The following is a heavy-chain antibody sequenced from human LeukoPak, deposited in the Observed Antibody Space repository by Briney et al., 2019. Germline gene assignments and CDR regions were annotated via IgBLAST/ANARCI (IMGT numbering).Heavy chain of an antibody. CDR3: ARGSTVETPGYYYMDV. V-gene: IGHV1-69*05. CDR1: GGTFSSYA. Sequence: ASVKVSCKASGGTFSSYAISWVRQAPGQGLEWMGGIIPIFGTANYAQKFQGRVTITTDESTSTAYMELSSLRSEDTAVYYCARGSTVETPGYYYMDVWGKGTTVTVSS. D-gene: IGHD4-23*01. J-gene: IGHJ6*03. CDR2: IIPIFGTA.